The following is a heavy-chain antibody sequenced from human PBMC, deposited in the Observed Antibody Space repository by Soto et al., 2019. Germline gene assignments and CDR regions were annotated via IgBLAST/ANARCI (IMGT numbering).Heavy chain of an antibody. V-gene: IGHV3-74*01. CDR1: GFTFSSYW. CDR3: ARGPLCSGGSCLDY. Sequence: PVGSLRLSCGASGFTFSSYWMHWVRQAPGKGLVWVSRINSDGSSTTYADSVKGRFTISRDNAKNTLFLQMNSLRAEDTAVYYCARGPLCSGGSCLDYWGQGTLVTVSS. J-gene: IGHJ4*02. CDR2: INSDGSST. D-gene: IGHD2-15*01.